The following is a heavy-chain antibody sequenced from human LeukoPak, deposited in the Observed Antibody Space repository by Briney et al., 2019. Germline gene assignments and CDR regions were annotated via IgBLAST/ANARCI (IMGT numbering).Heavy chain of an antibody. CDR1: GGSFSGYY. V-gene: IGHV4-34*01. J-gene: IGHJ4*02. CDR2: INHSGST. Sequence: SETLSLTCAVYGGSFSGYYWSWIRQPPGKGLEWIGEINHSGSTNYNPSLKSRVTISVDTSKNQFSLKLSSVTAADTAVYYCARDLSYYYDSSGYSSFDYWGQGTLVTVSS. CDR3: ARDLSYYYDSSGYSSFDY. D-gene: IGHD3-22*01.